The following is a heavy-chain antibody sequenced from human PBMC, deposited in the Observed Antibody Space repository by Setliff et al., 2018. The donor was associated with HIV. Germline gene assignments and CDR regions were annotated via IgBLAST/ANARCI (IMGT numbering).Heavy chain of an antibody. V-gene: IGHV4-4*07. D-gene: IGHD3-3*01. CDR1: GGSINSYH. CDR2: IYTSGST. CDR3: ARTSEYDFGLTKYLDY. Sequence: SETLSLTCSVSGGSINSYHWSWIRQPAGKGLEWIGHIYTSGSTNYNPSLKSRVTISVDTSKNQFSLKLSSVTAADTAVYYCARTSEYDFGLTKYLDYWGQGTLVTVSS. J-gene: IGHJ4*02.